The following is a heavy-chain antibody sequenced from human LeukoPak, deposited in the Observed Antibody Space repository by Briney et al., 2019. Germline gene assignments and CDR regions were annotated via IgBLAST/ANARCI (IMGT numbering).Heavy chain of an antibody. CDR2: INHSGST. Sequence: SETLSLTCAVYGGSFSGYYWSWIRQPPGKGLEWIGEINHSGSTNYNPSLKSRVTISVDTSKNQFSLKLSSVTAADTAVYYCARGEGYYDSSGYYIPNWFDPWGQGTLVTVSS. V-gene: IGHV4-34*01. CDR1: GGSFSGYY. J-gene: IGHJ5*02. D-gene: IGHD3-22*01. CDR3: ARGEGYYDSSGYYIPNWFDP.